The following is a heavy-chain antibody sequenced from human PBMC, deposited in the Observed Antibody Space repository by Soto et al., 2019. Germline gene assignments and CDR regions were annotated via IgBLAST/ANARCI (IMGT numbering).Heavy chain of an antibody. V-gene: IGHV3-30-3*01. CDR1: GFPFRNHA. Sequence: GGSLRLSCAASGFPFRNHAMHWVRQAPGKGLEWVAVISYDGSNKYYADSVKGRFTISRDNSKNTLYLQMNSLRAEDTAVYYCAREECNNQYFDYWGQGTLVTVSS. CDR2: ISYDGSNK. CDR3: AREECNNQYFDY. J-gene: IGHJ4*02.